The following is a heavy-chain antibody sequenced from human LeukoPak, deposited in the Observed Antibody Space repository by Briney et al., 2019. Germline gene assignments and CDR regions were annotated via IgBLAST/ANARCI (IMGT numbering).Heavy chain of an antibody. CDR2: ISWNSGSI. J-gene: IGHJ4*02. D-gene: IGHD3-10*01. V-gene: IGHV3-9*01. CDR3: AKDRAMVRGVIHDY. CDR1: GFTFSSSA. Sequence: GGSLRLSCAASGFTFSSSAMHWVRQAPGKGLEWVSGISWNSGSIGYADSVKGRFTISRDNAKNSLYLQMNSLRAEDTALYYCAKDRAMVRGVIHDYWGQGTLVTVSS.